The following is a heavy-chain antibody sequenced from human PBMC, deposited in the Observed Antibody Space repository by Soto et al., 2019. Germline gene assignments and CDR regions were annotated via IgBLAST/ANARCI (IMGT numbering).Heavy chain of an antibody. Sequence: GGSLRLSCAASGLTVSSNYMSWVRQAPGKGLEWVSVIYSGGSTYYADSVKGRFTISRDNSKNTLYLQMNSLRAEDTAVYYCARELGYCSGGSCYRGAFDIWVQGTMVTVSS. CDR1: GLTVSSNY. CDR3: ARELGYCSGGSCYRGAFDI. J-gene: IGHJ3*02. V-gene: IGHV3-66*01. CDR2: IYSGGST. D-gene: IGHD2-15*01.